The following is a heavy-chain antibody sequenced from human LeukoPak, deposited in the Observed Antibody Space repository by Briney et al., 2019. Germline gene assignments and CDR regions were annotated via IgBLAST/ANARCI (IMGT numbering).Heavy chain of an antibody. CDR2: INPNSGGT. CDR3: ARDLGYYDSSGYPRDY. J-gene: IGHJ4*02. D-gene: IGHD3-22*01. V-gene: IGHV1-2*06. Sequence: ASVKASCKASGYTFTGYYMHWVRQAPGQGLEWMGRINPNSGGTNYAQKFQGRVTMTRDTSITTAYIELSRLRSDDTAVYYCARDLGYYDSSGYPRDYWGQGTLVTVSS. CDR1: GYTFTGYY.